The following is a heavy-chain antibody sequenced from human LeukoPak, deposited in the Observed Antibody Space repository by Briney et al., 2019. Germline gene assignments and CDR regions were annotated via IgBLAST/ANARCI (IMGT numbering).Heavy chain of an antibody. Sequence: PSETLSLTCTVSGGSISSDYWSWIRQSPGKGLEWIGYIYYSGTTSYNPSLKSRVTISLDTSKNQFSLKLSSVTAADTAVYYCARGANWGSPDYWGQGTLVAVSS. V-gene: IGHV4-59*01. CDR1: GGSISSDY. D-gene: IGHD7-27*01. CDR2: IYYSGTT. J-gene: IGHJ4*02. CDR3: ARGANWGSPDY.